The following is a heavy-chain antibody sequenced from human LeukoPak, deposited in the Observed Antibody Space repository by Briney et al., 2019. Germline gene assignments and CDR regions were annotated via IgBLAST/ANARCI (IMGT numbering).Heavy chain of an antibody. Sequence: GGSLRLSCAASGFTFSSYAMSWVRQAPGKGLEWVSAISSSGGSTYYADSVKGRFTISRDNAKNSLYLQMNSLRDEDTAVYYCAREPGELSQPDYWGQGTLVTVSS. J-gene: IGHJ4*02. V-gene: IGHV3-23*01. CDR1: GFTFSSYA. CDR3: AREPGELSQPDY. D-gene: IGHD3-16*02. CDR2: ISSSGGST.